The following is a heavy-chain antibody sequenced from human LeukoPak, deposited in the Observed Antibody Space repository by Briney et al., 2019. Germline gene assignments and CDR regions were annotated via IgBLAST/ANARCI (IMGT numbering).Heavy chain of an antibody. CDR1: GFTFSNYG. D-gene: IGHD3-16*02. J-gene: IGHJ4*02. CDR2: IRYDGSNK. Sequence: PGGSLRLSCAASGFTFSNYGLHWVRQAPGKGLEWVAFIRYDGSNKYYADSVKGRFTISRDNSENTLYLQMNSLRPEDTAVYHCAKDAPIGYWGQGTLVTVSS. V-gene: IGHV3-30*02. CDR3: AKDAPIGY.